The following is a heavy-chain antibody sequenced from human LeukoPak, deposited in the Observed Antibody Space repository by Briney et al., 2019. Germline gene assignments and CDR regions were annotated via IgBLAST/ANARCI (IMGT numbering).Heavy chain of an antibody. D-gene: IGHD1-14*01. CDR2: VSYDGSNK. CDR1: GFTFGDYA. J-gene: IGHJ1*01. V-gene: IGHV3-30*04. CDR3: AKEPKPRPTVGYFQH. Sequence: PGGSLRLSCTASGFTFGDYAMSWVRQAPGKGLEWVALVSYDGSNKYYADSVKGRFTISRDNSKNTLYLQMNSLRAEDTAVYYCAKEPKPRPTVGYFQHWGQGTLVTVSS.